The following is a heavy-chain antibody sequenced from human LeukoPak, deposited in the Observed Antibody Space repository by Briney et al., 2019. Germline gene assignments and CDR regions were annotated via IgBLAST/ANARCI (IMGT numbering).Heavy chain of an antibody. CDR2: INHSGST. Sequence: SETLSLTCAVYGGSFRGYYWSWIRQPPGKGLDWIGEINHSGSTNYNPSLKSRVTISVDTSKNQFSLKLSSVTAADTAVYYCARCMNGTTGTTASYFDYWGQGTLVTVSS. J-gene: IGHJ4*02. D-gene: IGHD1-1*01. V-gene: IGHV4-34*01. CDR3: ARCMNGTTGTTASYFDY. CDR1: GGSFRGYY.